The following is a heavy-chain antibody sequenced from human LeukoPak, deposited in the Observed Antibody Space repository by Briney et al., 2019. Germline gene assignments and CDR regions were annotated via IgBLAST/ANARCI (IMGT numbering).Heavy chain of an antibody. CDR3: ARGEMITFGGVIVIPVGAFDI. CDR2: IYHSGST. D-gene: IGHD3-16*02. Sequence: PSETLSLTCAVSGYSISSSYYWGWIRQPPGKGLEWIGSIYHSGSTYYNPSLKSRVTISVDTSKNQFSLKLSSVTAADTAVYYCARGEMITFGGVIVIPVGAFDIWGQGTMVTVSS. CDR1: GYSISSSYY. V-gene: IGHV4-38-2*01. J-gene: IGHJ3*02.